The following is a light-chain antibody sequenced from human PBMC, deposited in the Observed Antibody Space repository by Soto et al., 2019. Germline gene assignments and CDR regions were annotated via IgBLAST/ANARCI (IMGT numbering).Light chain of an antibody. J-gene: IGKJ4*01. V-gene: IGKV1-9*01. CDR3: LPLTRYPLT. CDR1: QGISNY. CDR2: SAS. Sequence: DIQLTQSPSFLSASVGDRVTITCRASQGISNYLAWYQQKPGKAPELLVYSASTLQSGVPSSFSGGGSETEFSLTIGTLQPEDFATHYCLPLTRYPLTLRGGTKVDIK.